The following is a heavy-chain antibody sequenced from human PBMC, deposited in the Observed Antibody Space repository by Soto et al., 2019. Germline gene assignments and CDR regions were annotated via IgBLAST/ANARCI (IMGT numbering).Heavy chain of an antibody. CDR3: ARDNDENWFDP. V-gene: IGHV3-66*01. J-gene: IGHJ5*02. CDR2: IYSGGRT. Sequence: PGGSLRLSCAASGFTVSSNYMSWVRQAPGKGLEWVSVIYSGGRTYYADSVKGRFTISRDNSKNTLYLQMNSLRVEDTAIYYCARDNDENWFDPWGQGTLVTVS. CDR1: GFTVSSNY. D-gene: IGHD1-1*01.